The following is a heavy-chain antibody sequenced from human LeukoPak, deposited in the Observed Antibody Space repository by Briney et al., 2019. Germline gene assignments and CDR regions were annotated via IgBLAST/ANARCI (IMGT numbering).Heavy chain of an antibody. CDR3: ARAPTYYDFWSGYFYFDY. D-gene: IGHD3-3*01. CDR2: IYHSGST. Sequence: SQTLSLTCAVSGGSISSGGYSWSWLRQPPGKGLEWIVYIYHSGSTYYNPSPKSRVTISVDRSKNQFSLKLSSVTAADTAVYYCARAPTYYDFWSGYFYFDYWGQGTLVTVSS. J-gene: IGHJ4*02. CDR1: GGSISSGGYS. V-gene: IGHV4-30-2*01.